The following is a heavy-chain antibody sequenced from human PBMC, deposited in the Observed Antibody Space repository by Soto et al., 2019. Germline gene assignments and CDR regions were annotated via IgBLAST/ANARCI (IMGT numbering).Heavy chain of an antibody. D-gene: IGHD6-13*01. CDR3: ARGRAAADSGVY. CDR2: IYYSGST. CDR1: GGSISNYY. Sequence: PSETLSLTCTVSGGSISNYYWTWIRQPPGKGLEWIGYIYYSGSTNYNPSLKSRVIISVDTSKNQFSLKLSSVTAADTAVYYCARGRAAADSGVYWGQGILVTVSS. V-gene: IGHV4-59*01. J-gene: IGHJ4*02.